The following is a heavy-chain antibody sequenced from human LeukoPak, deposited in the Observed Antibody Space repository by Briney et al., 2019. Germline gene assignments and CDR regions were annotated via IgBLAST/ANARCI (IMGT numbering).Heavy chain of an antibody. V-gene: IGHV3-30-3*01. D-gene: IGHD3-10*01. CDR2: ISYDGSNK. J-gene: IGHJ4*02. CDR3: ARIRITMVRGVIIDYFDY. Sequence: PGGSLRLSCAASGFTFSSYAMHWVRQAPGKGPEWVAVISYDGSNKYYADSVKGRFTISRDNSKNTLYLQMNSLRAEDTAVYYCARIRITMVRGVIIDYFDYWGQGTLVTVSS. CDR1: GFTFSSYA.